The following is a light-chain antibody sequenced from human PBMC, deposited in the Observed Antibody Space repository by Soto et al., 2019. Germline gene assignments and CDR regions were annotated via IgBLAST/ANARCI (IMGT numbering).Light chain of an antibody. V-gene: IGKV3-15*01. CDR2: GAS. Sequence: EIVMTQSPATLSVGPGERATLSCRASQSVSSNLAWYQHKPGQAHRLLTYGASTRATGIPARFSGSGSGTECTHPISSLQPGDFSVYYCQQYYNWPRPVGQGTKVDLK. CDR3: QQYYNWPRP. J-gene: IGKJ1*01. CDR1: QSVSSN.